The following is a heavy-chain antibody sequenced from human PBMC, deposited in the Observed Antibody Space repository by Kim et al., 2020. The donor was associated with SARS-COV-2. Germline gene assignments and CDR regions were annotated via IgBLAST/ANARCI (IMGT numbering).Heavy chain of an antibody. V-gene: IGHV4-31*03. CDR3: ARVGYCSSTSCYIGTFDY. CDR2: IYYSGST. D-gene: IGHD2-2*02. CDR1: GGSISSGGYY. J-gene: IGHJ4*02. Sequence: SETLSLTCTVSGGSISSGGYYWSWIRQHPGKGLEWIGYIYYSGSTYYNPSLKSRVTISVDTSKNQFSLKLSSVTAADTAVYYCARVGYCSSTSCYIGTFDYWGQGTLVTVSS.